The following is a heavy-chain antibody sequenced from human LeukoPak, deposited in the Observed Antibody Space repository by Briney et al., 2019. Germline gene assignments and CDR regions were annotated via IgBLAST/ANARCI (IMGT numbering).Heavy chain of an antibody. Sequence: IWSIYSSGSTSYNPSLKSRVTISVDTSKNQFSLQLSSVTAADTAVYYCARGGKGLPFDYWGQGTLVTVSS. CDR3: ARGGKGLPFDY. J-gene: IGHJ4*02. V-gene: IGHV4-39*07. CDR2: IYSSGST. D-gene: IGHD3-16*01.